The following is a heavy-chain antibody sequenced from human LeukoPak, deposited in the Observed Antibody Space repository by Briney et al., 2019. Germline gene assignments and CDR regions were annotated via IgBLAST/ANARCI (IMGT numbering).Heavy chain of an antibody. CDR1: GYRLTDFS. D-gene: IGHD6-25*01. Sequence: ASVKVSCKASGYRLTDFSIYWVRQAPGQGLEWMGWFNPNTGDAKYAEKFQGWITMTSDTSIRTAYMEIRSLKSDDTAIYYCATGGPQTSGEKRGLDYWGQGTLVTVSS. J-gene: IGHJ4*02. V-gene: IGHV1-2*04. CDR3: ATGGPQTSGEKRGLDY. CDR2: FNPNTGDA.